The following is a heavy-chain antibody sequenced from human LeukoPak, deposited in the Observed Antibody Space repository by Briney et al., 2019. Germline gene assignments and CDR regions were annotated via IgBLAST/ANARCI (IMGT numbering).Heavy chain of an antibody. CDR3: ARTRIAALGGGYYYMDV. CDR1: GYTFTSYG. D-gene: IGHD6-6*01. Sequence: SVKVSCKASGYTFTSYGISWVRQAPGQGLEWMGGIIPIFGTANYAQKFQGRVTITADKSTSTAYMELSSLRSEDTAVYYCARTRIAALGGGYYYMDVWGKGTTVTVSS. V-gene: IGHV1-69*06. J-gene: IGHJ6*03. CDR2: IIPIFGTA.